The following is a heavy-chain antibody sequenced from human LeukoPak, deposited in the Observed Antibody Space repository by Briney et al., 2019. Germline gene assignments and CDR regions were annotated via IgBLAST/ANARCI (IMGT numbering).Heavy chain of an antibody. CDR2: INHSGST. D-gene: IGHD2-15*01. CDR1: GGSISSSTYY. V-gene: IGHV4-39*07. Sequence: ASETLSLTCTVSGGSISSSTYYWGWIRQPPGMGLEWIGEINHSGSTNYNPSLKSRVTISVDTSKNQFSLKLSSVTAADTAVYYCARGLCSGGSCYFAYYYYGMDVWGQGTTVTVSS. J-gene: IGHJ6*02. CDR3: ARGLCSGGSCYFAYYYYGMDV.